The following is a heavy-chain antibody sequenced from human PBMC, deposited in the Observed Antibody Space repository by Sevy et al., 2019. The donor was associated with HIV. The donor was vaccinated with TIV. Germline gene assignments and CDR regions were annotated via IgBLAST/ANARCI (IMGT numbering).Heavy chain of an antibody. CDR3: AKDYWWELPARDYYFDY. J-gene: IGHJ4*02. CDR1: GFTFSSYA. Sequence: GGSLRLSCAASGFTFSSYAMHWVRQAPGKGLEWVAVISYDGSNKYYADSVKGRFTISRDNSKNTLYLQMNSLRAEDTAVYYCAKDYWWELPARDYYFDYWGQGTLVTVSS. V-gene: IGHV3-30-3*01. D-gene: IGHD1-26*01. CDR2: ISYDGSNK.